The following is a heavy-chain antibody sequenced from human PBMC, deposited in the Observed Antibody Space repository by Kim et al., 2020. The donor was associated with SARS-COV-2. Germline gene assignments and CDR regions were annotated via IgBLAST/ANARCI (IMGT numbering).Heavy chain of an antibody. Sequence: GGSLRLSCAASGIIFSSYALNWVRQAPGKGLEWISYISTSGSLIQYADSVKGRFTISRDNAKNSLYLQMNSLRAEDTAVYYCVREVSVATRPRPFDFWGQGTLVTVSS. CDR3: VREVSVATRPRPFDF. CDR2: ISTSGSLI. V-gene: IGHV3-48*03. CDR1: GIIFSSYA. J-gene: IGHJ4*02. D-gene: IGHD6-6*01.